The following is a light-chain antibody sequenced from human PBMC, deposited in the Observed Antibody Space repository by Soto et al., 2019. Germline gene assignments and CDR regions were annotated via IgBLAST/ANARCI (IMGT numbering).Light chain of an antibody. J-gene: IGKJ1*01. Sequence: DIQKSQSPSTLSGSVGDRVTITCRASQGIRSELGWYQQKPGKAPNLLIYAASTLHTGVPSRFSGRGSGTDFTLTINNLQREDFADYFCQQTYSNLWTFGQGTKVDI. CDR2: AAS. CDR3: QQTYSNLWT. CDR1: QGIRSE. V-gene: IGKV1-39*01.